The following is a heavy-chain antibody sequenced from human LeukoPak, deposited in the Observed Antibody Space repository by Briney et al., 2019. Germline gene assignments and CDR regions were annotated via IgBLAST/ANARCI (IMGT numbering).Heavy chain of an antibody. J-gene: IGHJ4*02. Sequence: GGSLRLSCAASGFTFSSYSMNWVRQAPGKGLEWVSSISGSSSYIYYADSVKGRFTISRDNAKNSLYLQMNSLRAEDTAVYYCARGESTLFGVVITVFDYWGQGTLVTVSS. CDR3: ARGESTLFGVVITVFDY. D-gene: IGHD3-3*01. V-gene: IGHV3-21*01. CDR1: GFTFSSYS. CDR2: ISGSSSYI.